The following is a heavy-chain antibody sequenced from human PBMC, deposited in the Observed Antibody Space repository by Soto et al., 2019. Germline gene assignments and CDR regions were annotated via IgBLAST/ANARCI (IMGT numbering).Heavy chain of an antibody. CDR3: ARGYCSSTSCFDY. CDR2: IYSGGST. J-gene: IGHJ4*02. V-gene: IGHV3-53*04. CDR1: GFTVSSNY. Sequence: PGGSLRLSCAASGFTVSSNYMSWVRQAPGKGLEWVSVIYSGGSTYYADSVKGRFTISRHNSKNTLYLQMNSLRAEDTAVCYCARGYCSSTSCFDYWGQGTLVTVSS. D-gene: IGHD2-2*01.